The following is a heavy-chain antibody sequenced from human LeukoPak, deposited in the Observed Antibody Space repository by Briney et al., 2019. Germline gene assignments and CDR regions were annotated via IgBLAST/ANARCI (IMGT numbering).Heavy chain of an antibody. J-gene: IGHJ5*02. CDR1: GYTFTGYY. CDR2: INPNSGGT. CDR3: ARARQQLPRNWFDP. Sequence: ASVKVSCKASGYTFTGYYMHWVRQAPGQGLEWMGWINPNSGGTNYAQKFQGRVTTTRDTSISTAYMELSRLRSDDTAVYYCARARQQLPRNWFDPWGQGTLVTVSS. V-gene: IGHV1-2*02. D-gene: IGHD6-13*01.